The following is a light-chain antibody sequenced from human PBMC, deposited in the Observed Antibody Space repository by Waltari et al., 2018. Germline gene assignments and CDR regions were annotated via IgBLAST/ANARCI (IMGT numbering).Light chain of an antibody. V-gene: IGKV3-15*01. Sequence: VLMQSPATLSVSPGKTVTLSCRASQRVNTNLAWYQQKPGQAPRLLIFAASTRAPGIPSRFGGSGSGTEFTLTITRLQFEDVGVYFCQQYHKWPPGGFGGGTKVEIE. CDR2: AAS. CDR1: QRVNTN. CDR3: QQYHKWPPGG. J-gene: IGKJ4*01.